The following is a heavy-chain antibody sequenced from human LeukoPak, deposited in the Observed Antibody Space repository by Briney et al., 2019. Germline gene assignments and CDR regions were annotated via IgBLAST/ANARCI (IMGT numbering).Heavy chain of an antibody. D-gene: IGHD1-1*01. V-gene: IGHV4-4*02. Sequence: PSETLSLTCGVSGGSVSSTNWWTWIRQPPGKGLEWIGEVHLDGRTNFNPSLKSRLTMSVDLSENHVSLKLTSVTAADTAVYYCARDSDWSDGFDYWGQGTLVTVSS. CDR2: VHLDGRT. CDR1: GGSVSSTNW. J-gene: IGHJ4*02. CDR3: ARDSDWSDGFDY.